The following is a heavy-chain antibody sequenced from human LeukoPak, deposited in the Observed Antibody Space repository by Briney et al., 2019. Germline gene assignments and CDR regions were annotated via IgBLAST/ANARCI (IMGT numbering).Heavy chain of an antibody. J-gene: IGHJ4*02. CDR1: AFTFSSYG. CDR2: IWYDGSNK. CDR3: AREGCSGGSCYFDY. D-gene: IGHD2-15*01. Sequence: GGSLRLSCAASAFTFSSYGMHCGPQATDKGLEWVAVIWYDGSNKYYADSVKGRFTISRDNSKNTLYLQMNSLRAEDTAVYYCAREGCSGGSCYFDYWGQGTLVTVSS. V-gene: IGHV3-33*01.